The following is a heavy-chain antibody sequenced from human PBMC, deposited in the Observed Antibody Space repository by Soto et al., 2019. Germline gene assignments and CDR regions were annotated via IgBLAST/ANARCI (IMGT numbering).Heavy chain of an antibody. CDR3: ITAPLR. V-gene: IGHV3-15*01. J-gene: IGHJ4*02. CDR1: GFTFSDAW. Sequence: QLVESGGVFVQPGMSLRLTCAASGFTFSDAWMTWVRQAPGKGLERVGLIRSQGDGGTADYAPPVRGRFTISRDAAQNMVYLHMDNLQAEDTAVYYCITAPLRWGRGTLVTVSS. CDR2: IRSQGDGGTA.